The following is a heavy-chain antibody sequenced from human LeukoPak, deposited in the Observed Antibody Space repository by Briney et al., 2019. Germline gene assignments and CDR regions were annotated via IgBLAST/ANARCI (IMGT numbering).Heavy chain of an antibody. CDR3: ATGSYSSGIDY. J-gene: IGHJ4*02. CDR2: INPSGNST. CDR1: GYTFTTYY. Sequence: ASVKVSCKASGYTFTTYYMHWVRQAPGQGLEWMGIINPSGNSTIYAQKFQGRVTMTEDTSTDTAYMELSSLRSEDTAVYYCATGSYSSGIDYWGQGTLVTVSS. D-gene: IGHD6-19*01. V-gene: IGHV1-46*01.